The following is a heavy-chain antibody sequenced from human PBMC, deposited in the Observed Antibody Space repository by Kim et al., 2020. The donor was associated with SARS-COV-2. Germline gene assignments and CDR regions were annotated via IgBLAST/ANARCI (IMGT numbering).Heavy chain of an antibody. CDR2: KAGNGDT. CDR3: ARDEAY. J-gene: IGHJ4*02. V-gene: IGHV1-3*01. Sequence: KAGNGDTKYSQKFQVRVTITRDTSASTAYMEVTSLTSEDTAVYYCARDEAYWGQGTLVTISS.